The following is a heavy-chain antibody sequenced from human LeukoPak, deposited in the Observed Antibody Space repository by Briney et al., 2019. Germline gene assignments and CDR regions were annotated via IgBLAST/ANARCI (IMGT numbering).Heavy chain of an antibody. CDR1: GFTFSSYA. CDR2: ISYDGSNK. Sequence: GGSLRLSCAASGFTFSSYAMHWVRQAPGKGLEWVAVISYDGSNKYYADSVKGRFTISRDNSKNTLYLQMNSLRAEDTAVYYCAGETYYYDSSGYLNYWGQGTLVTVSS. D-gene: IGHD3-22*01. J-gene: IGHJ4*02. V-gene: IGHV3-30-3*01. CDR3: AGETYYYDSSGYLNY.